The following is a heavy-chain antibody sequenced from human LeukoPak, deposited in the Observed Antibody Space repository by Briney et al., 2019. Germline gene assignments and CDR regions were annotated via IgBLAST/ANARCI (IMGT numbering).Heavy chain of an antibody. CDR1: GFTFGSYW. D-gene: IGHD6-6*01. CDR3: ARSTAARSFDY. CDR2: INTDGSST. Sequence: GGSLRLSCAASGFTFGSYWMYWVRQAPGKGLVWVSRINTDGSSTNYADSVKGRFTISRDNAKNTLFLQMNSLRVEDTAVYYCARSTAARSFDYWGRGTLVTVSS. J-gene: IGHJ4*02. V-gene: IGHV3-74*01.